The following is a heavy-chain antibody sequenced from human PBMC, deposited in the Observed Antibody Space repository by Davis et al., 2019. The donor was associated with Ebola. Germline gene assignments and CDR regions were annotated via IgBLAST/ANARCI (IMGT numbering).Heavy chain of an antibody. V-gene: IGHV3-21*04. Sequence: GESLKISCAASGFTFSSYWMSWVRQAPGKGLEWVSSISSSSSYIYYADSVKGRLTISRDNAKNSLYLQMNSLRAEDTAVYYCARDLFFIWGQGTMVTVSS. D-gene: IGHD3-3*01. J-gene: IGHJ3*02. CDR2: ISSSSSYI. CDR1: GFTFSSYW. CDR3: ARDLFFI.